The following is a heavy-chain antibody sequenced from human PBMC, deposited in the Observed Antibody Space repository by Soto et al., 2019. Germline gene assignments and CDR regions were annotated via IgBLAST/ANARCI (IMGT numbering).Heavy chain of an antibody. CDR3: ARDLWVEPELYYYGMDV. CDR2: IFYSGTT. CDR1: GDSISSADYY. J-gene: IGHJ6*02. D-gene: IGHD1-1*01. V-gene: IGHV4-30-4*01. Sequence: QVQLQESGPGLVRPSQTLSLTCTVSGDSISSADYYWSWIRQTPGKGLEWIGHIFYSGTTYYNPSLKSRITISVDTSKNHFSLRLNSVTAADTAVYYCARDLWVEPELYYYGMDVWGQGTTVTVSS.